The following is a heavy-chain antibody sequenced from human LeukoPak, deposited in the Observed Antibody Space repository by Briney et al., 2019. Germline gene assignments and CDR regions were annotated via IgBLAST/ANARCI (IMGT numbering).Heavy chain of an antibody. D-gene: IGHD2-2*03. Sequence: AGGSLRLSCAASGFTFSSYGMHWVRQAPGKGLEWVAVISYDGSNKYYADSVKGRFTISRDNSKNTLYLQVNGLRAEDTAVYYCAKAPGYCTGTSCSFDYWGQGTLVTVSS. CDR1: GFTFSSYG. CDR3: AKAPGYCTGTSCSFDY. CDR2: ISYDGSNK. J-gene: IGHJ4*02. V-gene: IGHV3-30*18.